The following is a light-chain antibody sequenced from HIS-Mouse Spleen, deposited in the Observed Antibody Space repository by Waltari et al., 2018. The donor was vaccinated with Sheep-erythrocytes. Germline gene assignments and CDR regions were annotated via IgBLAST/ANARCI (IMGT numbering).Light chain of an antibody. Sequence: EIVLTQSPATLSLSPGERATLSCRASQSVSSYLAWYQQKPGQAPTLLIYDASNRATGIPARFSGSGSGTDFTITISSLEPEDFAVYYCQQRSNWYTFGQGTKLEIK. V-gene: IGKV3-11*01. CDR3: QQRSNWYT. CDR2: DAS. J-gene: IGKJ2*01. CDR1: QSVSSY.